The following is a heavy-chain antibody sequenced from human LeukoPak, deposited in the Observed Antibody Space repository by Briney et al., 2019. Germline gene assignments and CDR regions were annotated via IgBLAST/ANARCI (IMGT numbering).Heavy chain of an antibody. Sequence: KPSETLSLTCTVSGGSISSSSYYWGWIRQPPGKGLEWIGSIYYSGSTYYNPSLKSRVSISVDTSKNQFSLKLSSVTAADTAVYYCARSGSGWFAEFFDYWGQGTLVTVSS. CDR2: IYYSGST. D-gene: IGHD3-10*01. J-gene: IGHJ4*02. V-gene: IGHV4-39*07. CDR1: GGSISSSSYY. CDR3: ARSGSGWFAEFFDY.